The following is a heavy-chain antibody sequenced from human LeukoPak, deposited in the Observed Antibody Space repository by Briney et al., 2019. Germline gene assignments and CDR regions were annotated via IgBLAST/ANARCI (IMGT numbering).Heavy chain of an antibody. V-gene: IGHV3-33*06. CDR2: IWYDGSNK. CDR3: AKGLRGRNTIFGVVITDGGAVFDY. CDR1: GFTFSSYG. D-gene: IGHD3-3*01. Sequence: GGSLRLSCAASGFTFSSYGMHWVRQAPAKGLGWVAVIWYDGSNKYYADSVKGRFTISRDNSKNTLYLQMNSLRAEDTAVYYGAKGLRGRNTIFGVVITDGGAVFDYWGQGTLVTVSS. J-gene: IGHJ4*02.